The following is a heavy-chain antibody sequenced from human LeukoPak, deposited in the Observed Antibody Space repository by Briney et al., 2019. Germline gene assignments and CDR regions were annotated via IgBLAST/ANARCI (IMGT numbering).Heavy chain of an antibody. Sequence: QPGGSLRLSCATSGFTFSRYAMHWVRQAPGKGLEWVALISYDANIGSNKYYADSVKGRFTISRDNFKNTLYLQMNSLRAEDTAVYYCARDGGYDFWSGYYQDYWGQGTLVTVSS. CDR1: GFTFSRYA. D-gene: IGHD3-3*01. V-gene: IGHV3-30-3*01. J-gene: IGHJ4*02. CDR2: ISYDANIGSNK. CDR3: ARDGGYDFWSGYYQDY.